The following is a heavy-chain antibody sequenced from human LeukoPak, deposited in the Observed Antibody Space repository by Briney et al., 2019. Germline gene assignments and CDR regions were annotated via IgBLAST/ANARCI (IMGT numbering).Heavy chain of an antibody. Sequence: ASVKVSCEASGYTFTSYAMHWVRQAPGQRLEWMGWINAGNGNTKYSQKFQGRVTITRDTSASTAYMELSSLRSEDTAVYYCARSIVVVPAALDYWGQGTLVTVSS. CDR3: ARSIVVVPAALDY. J-gene: IGHJ4*02. CDR2: INAGNGNT. V-gene: IGHV1-3*01. D-gene: IGHD2-2*01. CDR1: GYTFTSYA.